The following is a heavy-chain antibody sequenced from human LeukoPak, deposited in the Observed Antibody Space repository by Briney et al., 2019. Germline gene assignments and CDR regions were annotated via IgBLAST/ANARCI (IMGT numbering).Heavy chain of an antibody. J-gene: IGHJ4*02. CDR2: ISGDGRAI. D-gene: IGHD6-19*01. V-gene: IGHV3-48*03. Sequence: PGGSLRLSCVASGFAFSSYEMSWVRQAPGKGLEWVSFISGDGRAIHYADSVRGRFTISADNARNSVFLQMNSLRAEDTAVYYCATSLSGWFGPSGYYCGEGTLVTVSS. CDR3: ATSLSGWFGPSGYY. CDR1: GFAFSSYE.